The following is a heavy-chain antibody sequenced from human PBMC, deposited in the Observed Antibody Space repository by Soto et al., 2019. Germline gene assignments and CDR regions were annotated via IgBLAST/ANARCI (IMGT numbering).Heavy chain of an antibody. Sequence: QVQLVQSGAEVKKPGASVKVSCKASGYTFTSYGISWVRQAPGQGLEWMGWISAYNGNTKNAQKLQGRVTMTPDTSTSTAYMYLRSLRSDDTALYYCARDSPPVGYWGQGTLVTVSS. CDR1: GYTFTSYG. J-gene: IGHJ4*02. CDR2: ISAYNGNT. CDR3: ARDSPPVGY. V-gene: IGHV1-18*01.